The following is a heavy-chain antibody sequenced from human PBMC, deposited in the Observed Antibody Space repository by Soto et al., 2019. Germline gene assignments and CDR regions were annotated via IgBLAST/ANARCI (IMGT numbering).Heavy chain of an antibody. Sequence: ASVKVSCKASGYSFTIFGIVWVRQAPGQGLEWMGWISGHNGNTRYAQHLQDRVTMTTVTSTSTAYMELRSLRPDDTAVYYCARGGATLTSQLDHWGQGTQVTVSS. J-gene: IGHJ4*02. V-gene: IGHV1-18*01. D-gene: IGHD1-26*01. CDR2: ISGHNGNT. CDR3: ARGGATLTSQLDH. CDR1: GYSFTIFG.